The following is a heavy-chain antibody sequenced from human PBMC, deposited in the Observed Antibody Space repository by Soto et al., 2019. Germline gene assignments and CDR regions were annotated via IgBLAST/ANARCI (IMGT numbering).Heavy chain of an antibody. D-gene: IGHD2-15*01. J-gene: IGHJ5*02. CDR2: ISWNSGSI. V-gene: IGHV3-9*01. CDR1: GFTFDDYA. Sequence: GGSLRLSCAASGFTFDDYAMHWVRQAPGKGLEWVSGISWNSGSIGYADSVKGRFTISRDNAKNSLYLQMNSLRAEDTALYYCAKDRGARYCSGGSCYSANWFDPWGQGTLVTVSS. CDR3: AKDRGARYCSGGSCYSANWFDP.